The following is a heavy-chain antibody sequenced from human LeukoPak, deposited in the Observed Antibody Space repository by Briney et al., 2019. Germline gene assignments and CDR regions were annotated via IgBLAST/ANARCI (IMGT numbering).Heavy chain of an antibody. D-gene: IGHD3-10*01. Sequence: GGSLRLSCAASGFTFSSYAMHWVRQAPGKGLEWVSSISSSSSYIYYADSVKGRFTISRDNAKNSLYLQMNSLRAEDTAVYYCARDQVRFPYYYGMDVWGQGTTVTVSS. V-gene: IGHV3-21*01. J-gene: IGHJ6*02. CDR1: GFTFSSYA. CDR2: ISSSSSYI. CDR3: ARDQVRFPYYYGMDV.